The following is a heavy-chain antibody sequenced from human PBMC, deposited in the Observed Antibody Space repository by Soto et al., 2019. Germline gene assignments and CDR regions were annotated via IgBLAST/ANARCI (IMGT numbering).Heavy chain of an antibody. Sequence: SETLSLTCTVSGDTITSFSWNWIRQSAGKGLEWIGRISTTGNTHYNPSLESRVTMSLDTSKNQFSLKLTSVTAADTAVYYCEGESGENWSYEAYWGQGTLVTV. D-gene: IGHD1-7*01. CDR2: ISTTGNT. CDR1: GDTITSFS. J-gene: IGHJ4*02. CDR3: EGESGENWSYEAY. V-gene: IGHV4-4*07.